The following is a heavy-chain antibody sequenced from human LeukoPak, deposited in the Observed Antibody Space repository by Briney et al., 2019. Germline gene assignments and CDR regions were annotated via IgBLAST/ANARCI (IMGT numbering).Heavy chain of an antibody. J-gene: IGHJ3*02. CDR2: IYYSGST. CDR1: GGSISSSDSY. V-gene: IGHV4-61*08. D-gene: IGHD4-23*01. CDR3: ARDSLELGGYGGNTRAFDI. Sequence: ASETLSLTCTVSGGSISSSDSYWGWIRQPPGKGLEWIEYIYYSGSTNYNPSLKSRVTISVDTSKNQFSLKLSSVTAADTAVYYCARDSLELGGYGGNTRAFDIWGQGTMVTVSS.